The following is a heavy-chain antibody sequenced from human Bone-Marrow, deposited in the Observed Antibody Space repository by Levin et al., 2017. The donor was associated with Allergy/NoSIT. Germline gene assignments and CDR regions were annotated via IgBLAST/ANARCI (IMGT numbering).Heavy chain of an antibody. Sequence: SETLSLTCTVSGGSIRSHYWSWIRQPAGKALEWIGRIYTSGSSNYNPSLKSRVTMSVDTSKNQFSLKLSSVTAADTAMYYCARLITSSSSHYYGVDVWGQGTTVTVSS. D-gene: IGHD6-13*01. V-gene: IGHV4-4*07. J-gene: IGHJ6*02. CDR2: IYTSGSS. CDR3: ARLITSSSSHYYGVDV. CDR1: GGSIRSHY.